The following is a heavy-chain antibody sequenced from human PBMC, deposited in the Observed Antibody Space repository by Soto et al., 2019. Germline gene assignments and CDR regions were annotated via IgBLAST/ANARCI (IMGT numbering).Heavy chain of an antibody. CDR2: IWYDGSNK. V-gene: IGHV3-33*01. D-gene: IGHD2-2*01. CDR1: GFTFSSYG. Sequence: GGSLRLSCAASGFTFSSYGMHWVRQAPGKGLEWVAVIWYDGSNKYYADSVKGRFTISRDNSKNTLYLQMNSLRAEDTAVYYCARESYCSSTSCYFDYWGQGTLVTVSS. J-gene: IGHJ4*02. CDR3: ARESYCSSTSCYFDY.